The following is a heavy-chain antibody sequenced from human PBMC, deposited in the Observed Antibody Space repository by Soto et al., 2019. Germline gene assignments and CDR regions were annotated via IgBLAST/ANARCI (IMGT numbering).Heavy chain of an antibody. CDR3: AKFSNDWEQLGQAPHLFYYYGMDV. Sequence: GGSLRLSCAASGFTFSSYAMSWVRQAPGKGLEWVSAISGSGGSTYYADSVKGRFTISRDNSKNTLYLQMNSLRAEDTAVYYCAKFSNDWEQLGQAPHLFYYYGMDVWGQGTTVTVSS. V-gene: IGHV3-23*01. CDR1: GFTFSSYA. CDR2: ISGSGGST. D-gene: IGHD6-13*01. J-gene: IGHJ6*02.